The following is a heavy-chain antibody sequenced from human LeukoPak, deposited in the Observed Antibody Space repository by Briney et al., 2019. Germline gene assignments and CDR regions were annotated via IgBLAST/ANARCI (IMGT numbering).Heavy chain of an antibody. Sequence: SVKVSCKASGGTFSSYAISWVRQAPGQGLEWMGGIIPIFGTANYAQKFQGGVTITADESTSTAYMELSSLRSEDTAVYYCARAYSYGYYYYYYMDVWGKGTTVTVSS. D-gene: IGHD5-18*01. CDR1: GGTFSSYA. J-gene: IGHJ6*03. V-gene: IGHV1-69*13. CDR2: IIPIFGTA. CDR3: ARAYSYGYYYYYYMDV.